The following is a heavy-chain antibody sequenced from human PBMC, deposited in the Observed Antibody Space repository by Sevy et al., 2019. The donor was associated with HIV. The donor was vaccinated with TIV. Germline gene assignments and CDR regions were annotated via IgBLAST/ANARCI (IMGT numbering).Heavy chain of an antibody. CDR3: VRAIAKDGSF. J-gene: IGHJ4*02. D-gene: IGHD6-13*01. CDR2: INQDGGVT. V-gene: IGHV3-7*01. Sequence: GGSLRLSCVASGFTLNNYWMHWVRQAPGKGLEWVANINQDGGVTYYVDPVRGRFTIPRDNGRNLVFLQMNSLRVDDTALYFCVRAIAKDGSFWGQGTLVTVSS. CDR1: GFTLNNYW.